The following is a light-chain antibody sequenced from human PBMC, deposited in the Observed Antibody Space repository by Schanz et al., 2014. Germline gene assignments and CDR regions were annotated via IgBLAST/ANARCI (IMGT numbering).Light chain of an antibody. CDR3: CSYASTSAWV. J-gene: IGLJ3*02. CDR1: SSDLGGYNY. V-gene: IGLV2-14*01. CDR2: DVS. Sequence: QSALTQPASVSGSPGQSITISCTGTSSDLGGYNYVSWYQQYPGKAPKLIIYDVSNRPSGVSNRFSGSKSGNTASLTISGLQAEDEADYYCCSYASTSAWVFGGGTKLTVL.